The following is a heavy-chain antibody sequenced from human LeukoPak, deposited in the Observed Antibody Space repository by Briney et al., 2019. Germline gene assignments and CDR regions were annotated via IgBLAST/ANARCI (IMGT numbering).Heavy chain of an antibody. CDR1: GFSFPISA. V-gene: IGHV1-58*02. Sequence: SVTVSSTASGFSFPISAMQWVRQARGQRGERIGWIVVGSGDTNYTQKFQDRVTITTDRARSTAYMELSSLRSEEPAVYYCAAARHNASGTHMGSYWGQGALVTVSS. CDR2: IVVGSGDT. D-gene: IGHD3-10*01. CDR3: AAARHNASGTHMGSY. J-gene: IGHJ4*02.